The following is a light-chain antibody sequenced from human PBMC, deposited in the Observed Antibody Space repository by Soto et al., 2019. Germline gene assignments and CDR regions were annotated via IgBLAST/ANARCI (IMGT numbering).Light chain of an antibody. CDR3: SLYTSENTYV. J-gene: IGLJ1*01. CDR2: SNN. CDR1: SSNIGSNY. V-gene: IGLV1-47*02. Sequence: QSVLTQPPSASGTPGQRVTISCSGSSSNIGSNYVYWYQQLPGTAPKLLIYSNNQRPSGVPDRFSGSKSGTSASLTISGLQAADEADYYCSLYTSENTYVFGTGTKLTVL.